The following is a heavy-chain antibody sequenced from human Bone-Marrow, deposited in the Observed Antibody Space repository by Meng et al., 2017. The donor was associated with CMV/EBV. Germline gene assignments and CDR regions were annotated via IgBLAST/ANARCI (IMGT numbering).Heavy chain of an antibody. CDR1: GFTFGDYA. D-gene: IGHD3-22*01. Sequence: GESLKISCTASGFTFGDYAMSWVRQAPGKGLEWVGFIRSKAYGGTTEYAASVKGRSTISRDDSKSIAYLQMNSLRDEDTAMYYCARDSQRITLIVVARGNYYYGMDVWGQGTTVTVSS. V-gene: IGHV3-49*04. CDR2: IRSKAYGGTT. J-gene: IGHJ6*02. CDR3: ARDSQRITLIVVARGNYYYGMDV.